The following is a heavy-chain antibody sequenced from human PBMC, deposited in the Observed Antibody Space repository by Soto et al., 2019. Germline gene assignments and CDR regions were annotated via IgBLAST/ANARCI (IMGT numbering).Heavy chain of an antibody. V-gene: IGHV2-5*02. Sequence: QITVKESGLTLVKPTQTLTLTCTFSGFSLSSNGVGVGWIRQPPGKALEWLALVYWDDDKRYSPSLRSRLTIPQATSKNQVDLTMTNMTPVDTATYYCARLPRGVYDSGRLWEKFDYWGQGTLVTVSS. CDR3: ARLPRGVYDSGRLWEKFDY. D-gene: IGHD5-12*01. CDR1: GFSLSSNGVG. J-gene: IGHJ4*02. CDR2: VYWDDDK.